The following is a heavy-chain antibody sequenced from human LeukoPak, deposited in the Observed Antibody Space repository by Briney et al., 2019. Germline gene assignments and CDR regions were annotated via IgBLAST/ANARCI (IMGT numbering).Heavy chain of an antibody. CDR1: GGSISSGGYS. D-gene: IGHD4-17*01. V-gene: IGHV4-31*11. CDR2: IYYSGST. Sequence: SETLSLTCAVSGGSISSGGYSWNWIRQPPGKGLEWIGYIYYSGSTYYNPSLKSRVTISVDTSKNQFSLKLSSVTAADTAVYYCARSAEDYGDYDYWGQGTLVTVSS. J-gene: IGHJ4*02. CDR3: ARSAEDYGDYDY.